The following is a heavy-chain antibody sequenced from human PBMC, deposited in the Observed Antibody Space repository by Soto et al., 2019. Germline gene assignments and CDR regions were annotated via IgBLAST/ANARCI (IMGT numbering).Heavy chain of an antibody. CDR3: ASFSTSCCGGCYCYGMDV. CDR2: ISAYNGNT. V-gene: IGHV1-18*01. J-gene: IGHJ6*02. Sequence: ASVKVSCKASGYTFTSYGISWVRQAPGQGLEWMGWISAYNGNTNYAQKLQGRVTITTDTSASTAYMELSSLRSEDTAVYYCASFSTSCCGGCYCYGMDVWGQGTTVTVSS. D-gene: IGHD2-2*01. CDR1: GYTFTSYG.